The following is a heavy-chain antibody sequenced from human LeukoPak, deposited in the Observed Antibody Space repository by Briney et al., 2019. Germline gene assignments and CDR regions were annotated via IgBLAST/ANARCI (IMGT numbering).Heavy chain of an antibody. J-gene: IGHJ6*04. CDR1: GYSISSGYY. V-gene: IGHV4-38-2*02. D-gene: IGHD5-12*01. Sequence: PSETLSLTCSVSGYSISSGYYWDWIRQPPGQGLEWIASIYHSGKSYYNPSLESRATISVDTSKNQFSLKLSSVTAADTAVYYCARAGYSGSDFSVWGKGTTVTVSS. CDR2: IYHSGKS. CDR3: ARAGYSGSDFSV.